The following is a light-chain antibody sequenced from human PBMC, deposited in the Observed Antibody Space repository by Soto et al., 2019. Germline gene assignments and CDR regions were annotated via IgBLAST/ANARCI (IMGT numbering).Light chain of an antibody. CDR1: SSDVGGYNY. J-gene: IGLJ3*02. CDR2: DVS. V-gene: IGLV2-14*01. CDR3: SSYTSSSTLV. Sequence: QSVLTQPASVSGSPGQSITISCTGTSSDVGGYNYVSWYQQHPGKAPKLMIYDVSNRPSGVSNRFSGSKSVNTASLTISGLQAEYEADYYCSSYTSSSTLVFGGGTKLTVL.